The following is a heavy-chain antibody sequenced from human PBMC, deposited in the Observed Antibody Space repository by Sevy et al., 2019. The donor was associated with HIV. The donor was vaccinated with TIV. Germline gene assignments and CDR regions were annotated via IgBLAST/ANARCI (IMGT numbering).Heavy chain of an antibody. V-gene: IGHV1-2*06. J-gene: IGHJ6*02. CDR3: ARDGGGGTTNFGIDV. CDR1: GYTFTGDY. CDR2: IYPNSGGT. Sequence: ASVKVSCKASGYTFTGDYMHWVRQAPGQGLEWMGRIYPNSGGTNYAQKFQGSVTMTRDTSSSTAYMELSRLRSEDTAVYYCARDGGGGTTNFGIDVWGQGTTVTVSS. D-gene: IGHD1-7*01.